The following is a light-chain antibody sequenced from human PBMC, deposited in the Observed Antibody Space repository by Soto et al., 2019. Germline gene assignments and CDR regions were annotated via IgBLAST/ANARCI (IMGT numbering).Light chain of an antibody. CDR1: SSDVGSYNL. V-gene: IGLV2-23*01. CDR3: CSYAGSRGVV. J-gene: IGLJ2*01. CDR2: EGS. Sequence: QPVLTQPASVYGSPGQSITISCTGTSSDVGSYNLVSWYQQHPGKAPKLMIYEGSKRPSGVSNRFSGSKSGNTASLTISGLQAEDEADYYCCSYAGSRGVVFGGGTKLTVL.